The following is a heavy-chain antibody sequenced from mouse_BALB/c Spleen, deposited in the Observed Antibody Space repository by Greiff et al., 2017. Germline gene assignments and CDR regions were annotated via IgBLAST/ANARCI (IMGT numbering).Heavy chain of an antibody. V-gene: IGHV5-6-5*01. Sequence: EVNVVESGGGLVKPGGSLKLSCAASGFTFSSYAMSWVRQTPEKRLEWVASISSGGSTYYPDSVKGRFTISRDNARNILYLQMSSLRSEDTAMYYCARGRGTDYFDYWGQGTTLTVSS. CDR1: GFTFSSYA. CDR3: ARGRGTDYFDY. CDR2: ISSGGST. J-gene: IGHJ2*01.